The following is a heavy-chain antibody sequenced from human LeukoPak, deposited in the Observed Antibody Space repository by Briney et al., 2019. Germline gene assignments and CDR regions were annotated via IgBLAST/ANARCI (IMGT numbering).Heavy chain of an antibody. CDR1: GFTFSSYA. V-gene: IGHV3-23*01. Sequence: GESLRLSCAASGFTFSSYAMSWVRQAPGKGLEWVSAISGSGGSTYYADSVKGRFTISRDTSKNTLYLQLNSLRAEDTAIYYCAREDVDTSFDYWGHGTLVTVSS. D-gene: IGHD5-18*01. CDR2: ISGSGGST. CDR3: AREDVDTSFDY. J-gene: IGHJ4*01.